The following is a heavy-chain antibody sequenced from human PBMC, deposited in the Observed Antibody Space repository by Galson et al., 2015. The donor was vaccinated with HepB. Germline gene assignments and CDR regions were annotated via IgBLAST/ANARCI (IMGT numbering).Heavy chain of an antibody. D-gene: IGHD3-22*01. Sequence: SLRLSCAASGFTFSSFAMSWVRQAPGKGLEWVSGIVGSGDTTTYADSVKGRFTISRDNSKNTLYLQMNSLRAEDTAVYYCARVDISGYWLLDHWGQGTLVTVSS. CDR3: ARVDISGYWLLDH. CDR2: IVGSGDTT. V-gene: IGHV3-23*01. CDR1: GFTFSSFA. J-gene: IGHJ4*02.